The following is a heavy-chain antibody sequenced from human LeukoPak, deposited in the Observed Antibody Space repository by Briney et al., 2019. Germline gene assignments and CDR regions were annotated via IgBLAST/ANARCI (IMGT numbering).Heavy chain of an antibody. CDR2: ISYDGSNK. V-gene: IGHV3-30-3*01. CDR1: GFTFSSYA. D-gene: IGHD6-13*01. CDR3: AREKYSSSWYDY. Sequence: PGGSLRLSCAASGFTFSSYAMHWVRQAPGKGLEWVAVISYDGSNKYYADSVKGRFTISRDNSKNTLYLQMNSLRAEDTAVYYCAREKYSSSWYDYWGQGTLVTVSS. J-gene: IGHJ4*02.